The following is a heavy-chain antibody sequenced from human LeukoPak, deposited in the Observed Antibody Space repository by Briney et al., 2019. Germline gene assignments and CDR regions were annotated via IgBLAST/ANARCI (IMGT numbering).Heavy chain of an antibody. CDR2: ISGSGGST. V-gene: IGHV3-23*01. CDR3: AKGLVGGHYYDSSGYSPSHYYYGMDV. J-gene: IGHJ6*02. Sequence: GGSLRLSCAASGFTFSSYAMSWVRQAPGKGLEWVSAISGSGGSTYYADSVKGRFTISRDNSKNTLYLQMNSLRAEDTAVYYCAKGLVGGHYYDSSGYSPSHYYYGMDVWGQGTTVTVSS. CDR1: GFTFSSYA. D-gene: IGHD3-22*01.